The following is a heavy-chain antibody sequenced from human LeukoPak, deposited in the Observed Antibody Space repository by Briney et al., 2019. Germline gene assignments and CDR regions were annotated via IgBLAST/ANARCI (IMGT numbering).Heavy chain of an antibody. Sequence: GESLRISCKGSGYSFTSYWISWVRQMPGEGLEWMGRIDPSDSYTNYSPSFQGHVTISADKSISTAYLQWSSLKASDTAMCYCARMTMVRGVTYYYGMDVWGKGTTVTVSS. J-gene: IGHJ6*04. V-gene: IGHV5-10-1*01. D-gene: IGHD3-10*01. CDR2: IDPSDSYT. CDR1: GYSFTSYW. CDR3: ARMTMVRGVTYYYGMDV.